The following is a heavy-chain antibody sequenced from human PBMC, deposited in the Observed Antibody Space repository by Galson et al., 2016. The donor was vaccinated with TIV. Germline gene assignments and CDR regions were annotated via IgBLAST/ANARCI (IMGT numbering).Heavy chain of an antibody. J-gene: IGHJ6*02. CDR2: IGNDGVDK. CDR3: ARDRTLPGYYYNGMDV. CDR1: GFTFSIYG. V-gene: IGHV3-30*02. D-gene: IGHD1/OR15-1a*01. Sequence: SLRLSCAASGFTFSIYGMHWVRQAPGKGLEWVASIGNDGVDKHADSVKGRFTISRDNSKSTLYLHLSSLRADDTAVYYCARDRTLPGYYYNGMDVWGQGTTVTVSS.